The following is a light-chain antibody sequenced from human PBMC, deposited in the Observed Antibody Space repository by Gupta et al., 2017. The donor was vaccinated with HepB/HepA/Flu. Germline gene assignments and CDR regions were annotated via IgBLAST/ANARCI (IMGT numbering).Light chain of an antibody. CDR1: QSVGTY. Sequence: IKMTQSPSSLSASVGDNITITCRASQSVGTYLNWYQQKPGRAPNLLFHGASTLHSGVPSRFSGSGSGTDFTLIISDLQPDDIAIYFCQQSDSSPRTFGQGTKVE. CDR2: GAS. CDR3: QQSDSSPRT. V-gene: IGKV1-39*01. J-gene: IGKJ1*01.